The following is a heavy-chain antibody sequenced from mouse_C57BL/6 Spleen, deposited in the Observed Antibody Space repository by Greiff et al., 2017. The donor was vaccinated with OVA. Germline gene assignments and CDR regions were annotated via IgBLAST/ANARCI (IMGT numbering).Heavy chain of an antibody. J-gene: IGHJ4*01. CDR3: AKKAQGYGSDAMDY. CDR1: GFSLTSYG. D-gene: IGHD1-1*01. Sequence: VQLKESGPGLVQPSQSLSITCTVSGFSLTSYGVHWVRQSPGKGLEWLGVIWRGGSTDYNAAFMSRLSITKDNSKSQVFFKMNSLQADDTAIYYCAKKAQGYGSDAMDYWGQGTSVTVSS. V-gene: IGHV2-5*01. CDR2: IWRGGST.